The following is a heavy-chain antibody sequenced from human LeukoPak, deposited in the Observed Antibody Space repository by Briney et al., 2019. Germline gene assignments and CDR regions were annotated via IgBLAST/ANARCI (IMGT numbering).Heavy chain of an antibody. J-gene: IGHJ4*02. V-gene: IGHV4-30-2*01. CDR3: ARGLIVPSTMFDC. D-gene: IGHD3-10*01. Sequence: PSLTLSLTCAVSGDSISSGTYSWTWIRQPPGKGLEWIGFISHSGGTYYNPSLKSRVTMSVDRSENQFSLKLSSVTAADTAVYYCARGLIVPSTMFDCWGQGALVTVSS. CDR2: ISHSGGT. CDR1: GDSISSGTYS.